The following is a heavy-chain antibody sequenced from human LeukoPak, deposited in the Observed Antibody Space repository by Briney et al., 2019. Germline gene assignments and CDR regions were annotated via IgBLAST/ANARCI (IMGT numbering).Heavy chain of an antibody. J-gene: IGHJ3*01. V-gene: IGHV1-2*02. Sequence: ASVKVSCKASGYTFTGYYMHWVRQAPGQGLEWMGWINPSSGGTNYAQKFQGRVTMTRDTSISTAYMELSRLRSDDTAVYYCARWYSYDSSGDKEDAFDVWGQGTMVTVSS. CDR3: ARWYSYDSSGDKEDAFDV. CDR2: INPSSGGT. D-gene: IGHD3-22*01. CDR1: GYTFTGYY.